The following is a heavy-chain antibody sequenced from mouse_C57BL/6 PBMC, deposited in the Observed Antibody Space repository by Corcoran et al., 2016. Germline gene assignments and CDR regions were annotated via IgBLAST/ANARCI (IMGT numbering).Heavy chain of an antibody. V-gene: IGHV1-80*01. CDR3: ARKAGNSGYVPHFDY. CDR2: IYPGDGDT. J-gene: IGHJ2*01. Sequence: QVQLQQSGAELVKPGASVKISCKASGYAFSSYWMNWVKQRPGKGLEWIGQIYPGDGDTNYNGKFKGKATLTADKSSSTAYMQLSSLTSEDSAVYFCARKAGNSGYVPHFDYWGQGTTLTVSS. CDR1: GYAFSSYW. D-gene: IGHD3-2*02.